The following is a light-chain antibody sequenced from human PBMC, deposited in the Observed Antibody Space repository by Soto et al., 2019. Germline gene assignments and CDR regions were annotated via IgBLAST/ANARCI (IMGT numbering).Light chain of an antibody. Sequence: IQLTQSPSSLSASVGDRVSITCRASQDIKTYLAWYQQKQGKSPKLLISGTFTLQSWVPSRFNGSGSGTDFTLTISRLQPEDCATYYCQHLYNYTHFTCGPGTKVDLE. CDR3: QHLYNYTHFT. J-gene: IGKJ3*01. CDR1: QDIKTY. V-gene: IGKV1-9*01. CDR2: GTF.